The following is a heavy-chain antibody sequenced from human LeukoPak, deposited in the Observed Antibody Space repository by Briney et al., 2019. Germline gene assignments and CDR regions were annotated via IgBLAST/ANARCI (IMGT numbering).Heavy chain of an antibody. CDR2: IYPGDSDT. D-gene: IGHD6-13*01. CDR3: ARRASSWEYFDY. V-gene: IGHV5-51*01. CDR1: GYSFTSDW. Sequence: GESLKISCKGSGYSFTSDWIGWVRQMPGKGLEWTGNIYPGDSDTRYSPSLQGQVAISADKSINSAYLQWTSLKASDTAIYYCARRASSWEYFDYWGQGTLVIVSS. J-gene: IGHJ4*02.